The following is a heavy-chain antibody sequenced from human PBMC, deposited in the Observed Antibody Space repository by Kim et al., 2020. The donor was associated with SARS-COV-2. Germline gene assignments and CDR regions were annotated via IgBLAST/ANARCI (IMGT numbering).Heavy chain of an antibody. V-gene: IGHV3-7*01. J-gene: IGHJ4*02. Sequence: GGSLRLSCAASGFTFSSYWMSWVRQAPGKGLEWVANIKQDGSEKYYVDSVKGRFTISRDNAKNSLYLQMNSLRAEDTAVYYCAREGPAGPQIGNFYYDSSSPFNYFDYWGQGTLVTVSS. CDR3: AREGPAGPQIGNFYYDSSSPFNYFDY. CDR1: GFTFSSYW. CDR2: IKQDGSEK. D-gene: IGHD3-22*01.